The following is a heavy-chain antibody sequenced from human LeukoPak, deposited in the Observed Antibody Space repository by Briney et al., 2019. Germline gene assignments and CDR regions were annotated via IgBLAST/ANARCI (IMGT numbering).Heavy chain of an antibody. CDR1: GFTFDDYA. Sequence: GGSLRLSCAASGFTFDDYAMHWVRQAPGKGLEWVSGISWNSGSIGYADSVKGRFTISRDNAKNSLYLQMNSLRAEDTAVYYCAKDRGTAMALYYWGQGTLVTVSS. D-gene: IGHD5-18*01. CDR3: AKDRGTAMALYY. CDR2: ISWNSGSI. J-gene: IGHJ4*02. V-gene: IGHV3-9*01.